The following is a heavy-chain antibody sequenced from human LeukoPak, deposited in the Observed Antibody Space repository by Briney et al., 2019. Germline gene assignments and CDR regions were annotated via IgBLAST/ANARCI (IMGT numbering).Heavy chain of an antibody. CDR3: ARDSPIVVANAYYYYYGMDV. Sequence: GGSLRLSCAASGFTVSSNYMSWVRQAPGKGLEWVSVIYSGGSTYYADSVKGRFTISRDNSKNTLYLQMNSLRAEDTAVYYCARDSPIVVANAYYYYYGMDVWGQGTTVTVSS. CDR2: IYSGGST. V-gene: IGHV3-66*01. J-gene: IGHJ6*02. CDR1: GFTVSSNY. D-gene: IGHD3-22*01.